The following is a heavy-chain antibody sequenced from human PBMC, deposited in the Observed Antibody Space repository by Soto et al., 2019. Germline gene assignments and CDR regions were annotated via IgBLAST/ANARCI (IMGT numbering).Heavy chain of an antibody. Sequence: EVQLVESGGGLVQPGGSLRLSCAASGFTFSSYWMSWVRQAPGKGLEWVANIKQDGSEKYYVDSVKGRFTISRDNAKNSLYLQMNSLRAEDTAVYYCASNLGGWFGEGYYMDVWGKGTTVTVSS. D-gene: IGHD3-10*01. CDR1: GFTFSSYW. V-gene: IGHV3-7*01. CDR2: IKQDGSEK. CDR3: ASNLGGWFGEGYYMDV. J-gene: IGHJ6*03.